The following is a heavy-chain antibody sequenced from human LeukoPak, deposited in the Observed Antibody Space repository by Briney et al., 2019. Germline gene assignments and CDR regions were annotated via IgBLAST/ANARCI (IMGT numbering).Heavy chain of an antibody. J-gene: IGHJ4*02. CDR1: GGSISSGGYY. D-gene: IGHD3-22*01. CDR2: IYYSGST. V-gene: IGHV4-31*03. Sequence: PSETLSLTCTVSGGSISSGGYYWSWIRQHPGKGLEWIGYIYYSGSTYYNPSLKSRVTISVDTSKNQFSLKLSSVTAAGTAVYYCASYYDSSGYGWHYYFDYWGQGTLVTVSS. CDR3: ASYYDSSGYGWHYYFDY.